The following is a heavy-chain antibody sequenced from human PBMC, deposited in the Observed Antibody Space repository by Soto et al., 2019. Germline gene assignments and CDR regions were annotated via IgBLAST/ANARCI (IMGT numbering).Heavy chain of an antibody. J-gene: IGHJ6*02. CDR2: INHSGST. D-gene: IGHD3-10*01. CDR3: ARAPLWFGTKPYYYYGMDV. CDR1: GGSFSDYY. Sequence: SETLSLTCAVYGGSFSDYYWSWIRQPPGKGLEWIGEINHSGSTNYNPSLKSRVTISVDTSKNQFSLKLSSMTAADTAVYYCARAPLWFGTKPYYYYGMDVWGQGTTVTVS. V-gene: IGHV4-34*01.